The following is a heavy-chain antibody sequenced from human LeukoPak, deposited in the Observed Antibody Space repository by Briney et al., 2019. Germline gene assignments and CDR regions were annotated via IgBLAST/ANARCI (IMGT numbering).Heavy chain of an antibody. J-gene: IGHJ4*02. Sequence: QSGGSLRLSCAASGFTFNNFAMSWVRQAPGKGLEWVSAISGSGGSTYYADSVKGRFTISRDNAKNTLYLQMNSLRAEDTAVYYCARDWFHAIDYWGQGTLVTVSS. V-gene: IGHV3-23*01. CDR3: ARDWFHAIDY. CDR1: GFTFNNFA. D-gene: IGHD2/OR15-2a*01. CDR2: ISGSGGST.